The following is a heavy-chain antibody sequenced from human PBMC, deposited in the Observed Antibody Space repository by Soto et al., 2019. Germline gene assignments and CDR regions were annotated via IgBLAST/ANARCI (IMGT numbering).Heavy chain of an antibody. CDR3: ARVYDYDRSAIFGY. CDR1: GFTFGSYS. D-gene: IGHD3-22*01. V-gene: IGHV3-48*02. CDR2: IKSSSNDI. J-gene: IGHJ4*02. Sequence: EVQLVESGGGLVKPGGSLRLSCVASGFTFGSYSMAWVRQAPGKGPEWVSYIKSSSNDIYYADSVTGRFTISRDNAKNSLHLQTNSLRDDDTAVYYCARVYDYDRSAIFGYWGQGTLVTVSS.